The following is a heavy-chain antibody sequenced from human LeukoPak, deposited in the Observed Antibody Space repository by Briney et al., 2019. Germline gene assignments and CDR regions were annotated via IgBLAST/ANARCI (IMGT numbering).Heavy chain of an antibody. Sequence: PGGTLRLSCAASGFTFSSYGMSWVRQMPGKGLEWMGIIHPGDSTTTYSPSFQGQVTISADKSINTAYLQWSSLKASDTAMYYCAGDYGSESGVGYWGQGTLVTVSS. CDR3: AGDYGSESGVGY. CDR1: GFTFSSYG. CDR2: IHPGDSTT. V-gene: IGHV5-51*01. J-gene: IGHJ4*02. D-gene: IGHD3-10*01.